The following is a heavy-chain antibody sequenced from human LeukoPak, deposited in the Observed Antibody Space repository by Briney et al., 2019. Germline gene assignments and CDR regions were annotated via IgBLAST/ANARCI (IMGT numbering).Heavy chain of an antibody. CDR3: AKGFDEGDYYGMDV. J-gene: IGHJ6*02. Sequence: GGSLRLSCAASGFTFSSYAMSWVRQAPGKGLEWVSAISGSGGSTHYADSVKGRFTISRDNSKNTLYLQMNSLRAEDTAAYYCAKGFDEGDYYGMDVWGQGTTVTVS. CDR1: GFTFSSYA. V-gene: IGHV3-23*01. CDR2: ISGSGGST.